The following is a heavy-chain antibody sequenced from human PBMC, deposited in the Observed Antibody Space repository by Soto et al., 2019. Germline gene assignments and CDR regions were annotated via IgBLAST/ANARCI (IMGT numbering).Heavy chain of an antibody. CDR1: GGSISSYY. V-gene: IGHV4-59*08. CDR3: AGQTEDSYYYYGMDV. CDR2: IYYSGST. Sequence: PSETLSLTCTVSGGSISSYYWSWIRQPPGKGLEWIGYIYYSGSTNYNPSLKSRVTISVDTSKNQFSLKLSSVTAADTAVYYCAGQTEDSYYYYGMDVWGQGTTVTVS. J-gene: IGHJ6*02. D-gene: IGHD2-21*02.